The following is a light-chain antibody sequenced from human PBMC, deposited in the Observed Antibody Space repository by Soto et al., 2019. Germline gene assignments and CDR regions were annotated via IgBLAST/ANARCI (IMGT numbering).Light chain of an antibody. CDR1: QPISIY. V-gene: IGKV1-39*01. CDR2: AAS. J-gene: IGKJ2*01. CDR3: QHSYNIPLT. Sequence: DIQMTQSPSSLSASEGDRVTITCRASQPISIYLNWYQQKPGNAPKLLIYAASNLQSGVSSRFSGSGSGTDFTLTISSLQPEEFATYDCQHSYNIPLTIAQGTKLETK.